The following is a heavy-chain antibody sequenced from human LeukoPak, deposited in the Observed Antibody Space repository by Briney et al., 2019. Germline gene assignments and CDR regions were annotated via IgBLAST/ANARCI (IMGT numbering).Heavy chain of an antibody. CDR3: VKDSGTNYDSRGFLPHFDY. CDR1: GFTFDDYA. J-gene: IGHJ4*02. V-gene: IGHV3-9*01. D-gene: IGHD3-22*01. CDR2: ISWNSGDI. Sequence: GRSLRLSCAASGFTFDDYAMHWVRQAPGKGLEWASGISWNSGDIGYADSVKGRFTISRDNAKNSLYLQMNSLRAEDTALYYCVKDSGTNYDSRGFLPHFDYWGQGTLVTVSS.